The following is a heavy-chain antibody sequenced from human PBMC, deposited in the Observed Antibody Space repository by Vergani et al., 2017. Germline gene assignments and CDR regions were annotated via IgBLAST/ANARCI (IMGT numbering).Heavy chain of an antibody. V-gene: IGHV4-30-4*01. CDR2: NYYSWST. D-gene: IGHD2-2*03. Sequence: QVQLQESGPGLVKPSQTLSLTCTVSGGSISSGDYDWSWIRQRPGKGLEWIGSNYYSWSTSYNPSLKSRVTISVDTSKNQFSLKLSTVTAADTAVYYCAREHAVGYCSSTSSYLDWFDPWGQGTLVTVSS. CDR1: GGSISSGDYD. J-gene: IGHJ5*02. CDR3: AREHAVGYCSSTSSYLDWFDP.